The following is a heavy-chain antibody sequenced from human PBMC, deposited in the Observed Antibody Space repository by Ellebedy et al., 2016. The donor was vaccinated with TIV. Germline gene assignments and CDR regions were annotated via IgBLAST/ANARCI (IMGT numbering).Heavy chain of an antibody. CDR1: GGTFSSYA. J-gene: IGHJ6*02. CDR3: AFCPWQEEFGATEPARDYYYYGMDV. V-gene: IGHV1-69*13. D-gene: IGHD1-26*01. Sequence: ASVKVSCKASGGTFSSYAISWVRQAPGQGLEWMGGIIPIFGTANYAQKFQGRVTITADESTSTAYMELSSLRSEDTAVYYCAFCPWQEEFGATEPARDYYYYGMDVWGQGTTVTVSS. CDR2: IIPIFGTA.